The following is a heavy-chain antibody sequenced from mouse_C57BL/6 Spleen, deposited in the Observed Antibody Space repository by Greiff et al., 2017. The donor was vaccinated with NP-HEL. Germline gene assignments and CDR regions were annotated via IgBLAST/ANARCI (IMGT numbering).Heavy chain of an antibody. V-gene: IGHV1-59*01. CDR1: GYTFTSYW. D-gene: IGHD2-5*01. CDR2: IDPSDSYT. Sequence: QVQLQQPGAELVRPGTSVKLSCKASGYTFTSYWMHWVKQRPGQGLEWIGVIDPSDSYTNYNQKFKGKATLTVDTSSSTAYMQLSSLTSEDSAVYYCAREAYYSNYGYAMDYWGQGTSVTVSS. CDR3: AREAYYSNYGYAMDY. J-gene: IGHJ4*01.